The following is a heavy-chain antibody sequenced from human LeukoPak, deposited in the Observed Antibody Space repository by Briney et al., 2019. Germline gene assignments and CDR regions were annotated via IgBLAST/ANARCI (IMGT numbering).Heavy chain of an antibody. CDR2: ISYDGSNK. CDR3: AKAAYCSGGSCYSHDY. D-gene: IGHD2-15*01. V-gene: IGHV3-30*04. J-gene: IGHJ4*02. CDR1: GFTFSNYV. Sequence: GGSLRPSCAASGFTFSNYVMHWVRQAPGRGLECVAVISYDGSNKYYADSVKGRFTISRDNSKNTLYLQMNSLRAEDTAVYYCAKAAYCSGGSCYSHDYWGQGTLVTVSS.